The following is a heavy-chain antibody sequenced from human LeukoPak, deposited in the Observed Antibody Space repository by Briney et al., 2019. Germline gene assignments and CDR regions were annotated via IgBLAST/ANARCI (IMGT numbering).Heavy chain of an antibody. CDR2: INPNSGGT. V-gene: IGHV1-2*02. CDR1: GYTFTSYG. CDR3: ATSGSYYNVRGY. J-gene: IGHJ4*02. Sequence: GASVKVSCKASGYTFTSYGISWVRQAPGQGLEWMGWINPNSGGTNYAQKFQGRVTMTRDTSISTAYMELSRLRSDDTAVYYCATSGSYYNVRGYWGQGTLVTVSS. D-gene: IGHD1-26*01.